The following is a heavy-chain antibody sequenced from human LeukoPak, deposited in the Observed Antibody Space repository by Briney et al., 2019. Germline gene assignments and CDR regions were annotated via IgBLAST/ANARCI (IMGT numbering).Heavy chain of an antibody. CDR1: GGSISSSSYY. V-gene: IGHV4-39*07. CDR2: IYYSGST. CDR3: ARDKLRGYYGSGSLYWYFDL. J-gene: IGHJ2*01. Sequence: PSETLSLTCSVSGGSISSSSYYWGWIRQPPGKGLEWIGSIYYSGSTNYNPSLKSRVTISVDTSKNQFSLKLSSVTAADTAVYYCARDKLRGYYGSGSLYWYFDLWGRGTLVTVSS. D-gene: IGHD3-10*01.